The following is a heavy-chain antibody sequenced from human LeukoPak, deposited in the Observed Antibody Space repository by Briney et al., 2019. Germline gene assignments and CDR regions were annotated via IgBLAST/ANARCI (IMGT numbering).Heavy chain of an antibody. D-gene: IGHD3-22*01. Sequence: ASVKVSCKASGYTFTSNYIHWLRHHPGQGLEWMGLINPSGGSTSYAQKFQGRVTMTRDTSTSTVYMELSSLRSEDTAVYYCARDVISYYYDSSGSPIGSHFDYWGQGTLVTVSS. CDR3: ARDVISYYYDSSGSPIGSHFDY. J-gene: IGHJ4*02. CDR1: GYTFTSNY. CDR2: INPSGGST. V-gene: IGHV1-46*01.